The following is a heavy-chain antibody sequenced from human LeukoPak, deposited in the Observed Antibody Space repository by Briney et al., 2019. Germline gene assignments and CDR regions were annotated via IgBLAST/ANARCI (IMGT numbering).Heavy chain of an antibody. CDR3: ASGADGSTHYFDY. Sequence: GASVKVSCKASGGTFSSYAISWVRQAPGQGLEWMGRIIPILGIANYAQKFQGRVTITADKSTSTAYMELSSLRSEDTAVYYCASGADGSTHYFDYWGQGTLVTVSS. CDR1: GGTFSSYA. CDR2: IIPILGIA. D-gene: IGHD3-10*01. J-gene: IGHJ4*02. V-gene: IGHV1-69*04.